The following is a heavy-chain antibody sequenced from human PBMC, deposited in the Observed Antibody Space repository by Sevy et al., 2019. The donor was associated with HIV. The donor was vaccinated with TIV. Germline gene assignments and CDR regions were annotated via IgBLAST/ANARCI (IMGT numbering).Heavy chain of an antibody. CDR1: GFTFSSYA. V-gene: IGHV3-30*04. D-gene: IGHD3-22*01. CDR3: GLEVVVNTKSIDY. J-gene: IGHJ4*02. Sequence: GGSLRLSCAASGFTFSSYAMHWVRQAPGKGLEWGAVISYDGSNKYYADSVKGRFTISRDNSKNTLYLQMNSLRAEDTAGYYCGLEVVVNTKSIDYWGQGTLVTVSS. CDR2: ISYDGSNK.